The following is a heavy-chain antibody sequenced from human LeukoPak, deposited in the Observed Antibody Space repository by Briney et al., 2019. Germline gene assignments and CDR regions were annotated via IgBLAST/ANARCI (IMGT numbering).Heavy chain of an antibody. D-gene: IGHD4-11*01. CDR1: GFTFNNYA. J-gene: IGHJ4*02. CDR2: INNSSSYI. Sequence: GGSLRLSCTASGFTFNNYAMNWVRQAPGKGLEWVSSINNSSSYIFYADSVKGRFTISRDNAKNSPYLQMNSLRADDTAVYYCARPPTVKTPDFDHWGQGTLVIVSS. CDR3: ARPPTVKTPDFDH. V-gene: IGHV3-21*01.